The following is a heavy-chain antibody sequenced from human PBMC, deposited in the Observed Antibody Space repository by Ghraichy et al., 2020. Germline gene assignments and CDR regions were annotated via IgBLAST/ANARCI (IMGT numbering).Heavy chain of an antibody. CDR1: GYNFAKYW. V-gene: IGHV1-46*01. D-gene: IGHD3-10*01. Sequence: ASVKVSCKASGYNFAKYWMHWVRQAPGQGLEWLGIIKPSEDETTYADKFQGRDTMTRDTSTNTVYMELSSLRSEDTAIYYCAREDGSFDYWGQGTLVTVSS. CDR3: AREDGSFDY. CDR2: IKPSEDET. J-gene: IGHJ4*02.